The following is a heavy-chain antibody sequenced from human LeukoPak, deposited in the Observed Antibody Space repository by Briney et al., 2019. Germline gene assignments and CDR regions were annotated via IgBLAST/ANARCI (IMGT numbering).Heavy chain of an antibody. Sequence: SETLSLTCTVSGGSISDYYWNWMRQPPGKGLEWVGYIYYSGRTNYNPSLKSRVSISVDTSKNQFSLKLSSVTAADTAVYYCARDFRGSVDAFDIWGQGTMVAVSS. J-gene: IGHJ3*02. CDR2: IYYSGRT. CDR3: ARDFRGSVDAFDI. CDR1: GGSISDYY. V-gene: IGHV4-59*01.